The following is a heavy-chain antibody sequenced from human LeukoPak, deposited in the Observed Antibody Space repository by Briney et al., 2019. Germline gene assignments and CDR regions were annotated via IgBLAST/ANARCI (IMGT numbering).Heavy chain of an antibody. D-gene: IGHD4-17*01. V-gene: IGHV1-69*04. J-gene: IGHJ2*01. Sequence: GASVKVSCKASGGTFSSYAISWVRQAPGQGLEWMGRIIPIFGIANYAQKFQGRVTITADKSTSTAYMELSSLRSEDTAVYYCARLHGDYGWYFDLWGRGTLVTASS. CDR1: GGTFSSYA. CDR3: ARLHGDYGWYFDL. CDR2: IIPIFGIA.